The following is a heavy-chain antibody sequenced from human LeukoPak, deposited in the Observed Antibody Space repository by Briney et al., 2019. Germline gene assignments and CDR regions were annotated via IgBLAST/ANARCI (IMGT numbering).Heavy chain of an antibody. CDR1: GGSISSSSYY. CDR3: ARRFAVTLGGPYGYFDL. V-gene: IGHV4-39*01. CDR2: IYYSGST. J-gene: IGHJ2*01. Sequence: PSETLFLTCTVSGGSISSSSYYWGWIRQPPGKGLEWIGSIYYSGSTYYNPSLKSRVTISVDTSKNQFSLKLSSVTAADTAVYYCARRFAVTLGGPYGYFDLWGRGTLVTVSS. D-gene: IGHD4-17*01.